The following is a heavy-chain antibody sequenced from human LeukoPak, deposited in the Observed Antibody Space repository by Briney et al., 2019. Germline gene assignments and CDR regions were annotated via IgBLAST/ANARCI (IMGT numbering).Heavy chain of an antibody. CDR2: INEDATQI. Sequence: GGSLRISCAASGFAFSAYWMHWVRQAPGKGLEWDARINEDATQISYADFVKGRFSFSRDNSKKSLYLKMNNLRAEDTAVYYCVRDLVFVWTPGDDFDFWGQGTLVTVTS. J-gene: IGHJ4*02. CDR3: VRDLVFVWTPGDDFDF. CDR1: GFAFSAYW. D-gene: IGHD3-16*01. V-gene: IGHV3-74*03.